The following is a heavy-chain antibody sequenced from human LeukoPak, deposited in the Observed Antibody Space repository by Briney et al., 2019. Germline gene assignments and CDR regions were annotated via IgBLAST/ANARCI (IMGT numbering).Heavy chain of an antibody. CDR2: FDPEDGET. D-gene: IGHD4-23*01. CDR3: ARESDYGGNAD. V-gene: IGHV1-24*01. CDR1: GYTLTELS. J-gene: IGHJ4*02. Sequence: ASVKVSCKVSGYTLTELSMHWVRQAPGKGLEWMGGFDPEDGETIYAQKFQGRVTMTRNTSISTAYMELSSLRSEDTAVYYCARESDYGGNADWGQGTLVTVSS.